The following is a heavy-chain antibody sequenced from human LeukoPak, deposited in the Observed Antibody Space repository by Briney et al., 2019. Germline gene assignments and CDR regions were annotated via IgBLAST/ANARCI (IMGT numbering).Heavy chain of an antibody. CDR2: IYWNDDN. J-gene: IGHJ4*02. Sequence: SGPTLVKPTQTLTLTCTFSGFSLTTSGVGVSWIRQPPGKALEWLALIYWNDDNRYRPSLKSRLTIAKDASKNQVVLTMTNMDPVDTATYYCAHYGDYRFMWYFDYWGQGTLVTVSS. CDR3: AHYGDYRFMWYFDY. CDR1: GFSLTTSGVG. V-gene: IGHV2-5*01. D-gene: IGHD4-17*01.